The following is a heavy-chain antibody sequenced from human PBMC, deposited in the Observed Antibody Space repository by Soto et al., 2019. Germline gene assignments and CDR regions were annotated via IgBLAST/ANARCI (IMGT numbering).Heavy chain of an antibody. CDR1: GGSISSYY. Sequence: QVQLQESGPGLVKPSETLSLTCTVPGGSISSYYWSWIRRPPGKGLEWIGYIYNSGSTHSNPSLQSRVTISVDTSKNQFSLKLSSVTAADTGIYYCARARITMVREVIKYNMDVWGQGTTVIVSS. V-gene: IGHV4-59*01. CDR3: ARARITMVREVIKYNMDV. D-gene: IGHD3-10*01. J-gene: IGHJ6*02. CDR2: IYNSGST.